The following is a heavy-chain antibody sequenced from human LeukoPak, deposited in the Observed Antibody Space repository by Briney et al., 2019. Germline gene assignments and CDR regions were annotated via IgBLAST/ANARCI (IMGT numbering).Heavy chain of an antibody. V-gene: IGHV4-34*01. Sequence: PSETLSLTCAVYGGSFSGYYWSWIRQPPGKGLEWIGEINHSGSTNYNPSLKSRVTISVDTSKNQFSLKLSSVTAADTAVYYCARGVVATSSVFYYYYYGVDVWGQGTTVTVSS. D-gene: IGHD5-12*01. CDR2: INHSGST. CDR1: GGSFSGYY. J-gene: IGHJ6*02. CDR3: ARGVVATSSVFYYYYYGVDV.